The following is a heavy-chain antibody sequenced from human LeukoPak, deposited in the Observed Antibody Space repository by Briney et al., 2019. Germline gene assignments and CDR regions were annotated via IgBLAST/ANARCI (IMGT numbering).Heavy chain of an antibody. V-gene: IGHV3-23*01. CDR3: AKGTGLIVATGVGFDP. J-gene: IGHJ5*02. D-gene: IGHD5-12*01. CDR2: ISGSSSST. CDR1: GFPCSSYW. Sequence: SGGSLRLSCVASGFPCSSYWRTWVRQAPAKGLEWVSVISGSSSSTYYADSVKGRFTISRDNSKNTLYLQMNSLRAEDTAVYYCAKGTGLIVATGVGFDPRGQGTLVTVSS.